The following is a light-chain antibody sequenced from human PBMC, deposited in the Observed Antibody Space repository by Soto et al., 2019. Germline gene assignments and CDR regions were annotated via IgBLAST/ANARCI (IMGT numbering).Light chain of an antibody. Sequence: QSVLTQPASVSGSPGQSITISCTGTSSDVGSYNLVSWYQQHPGKAPKLMIYEGSKRPSGVSNRFSGSKSGNTASLTISGLQAEDEADYYCCSYAGSSTLWVFGGGGGLTVL. CDR3: CSYAGSSTLWV. CDR2: EGS. J-gene: IGLJ3*02. V-gene: IGLV2-23*01. CDR1: SSDVGSYNL.